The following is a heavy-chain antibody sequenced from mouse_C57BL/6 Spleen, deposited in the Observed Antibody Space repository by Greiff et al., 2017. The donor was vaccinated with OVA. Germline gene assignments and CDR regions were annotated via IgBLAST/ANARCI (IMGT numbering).Heavy chain of an antibody. Sequence: QVQLKQSGAELVKPGASVKLSCKASGYTFTSYWMHWVKQRPGQGLEWIGMIHPNSGSTNYNEKFKSKATLTVDKSSTTSYIQLSSLTSEYSAVYYCSRSGCQSYFDYWGQGTTLTVSS. D-gene: IGHD6-1*01. CDR1: GYTFTSYW. CDR3: SRSGCQSYFDY. CDR2: IHPNSGST. V-gene: IGHV1-64*01. J-gene: IGHJ2*01.